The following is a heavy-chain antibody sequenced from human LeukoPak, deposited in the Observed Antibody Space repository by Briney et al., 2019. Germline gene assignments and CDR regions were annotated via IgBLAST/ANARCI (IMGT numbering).Heavy chain of an antibody. J-gene: IGHJ4*02. D-gene: IGHD3/OR15-3a*01. CDR2: ISGSGGST. Sequence: GGSLRLSCAASGFTFGSSAMNWVRQAPGKGLEWVSAISGSGGSTYFADSVKGRFTISRDNSKNTLYLQMNSLRAEDTALYYCAKGLTCLDGLDYWGQGTLVTVSS. CDR3: AKGLTCLDGLDY. V-gene: IGHV3-23*01. CDR1: GFTFGSSA.